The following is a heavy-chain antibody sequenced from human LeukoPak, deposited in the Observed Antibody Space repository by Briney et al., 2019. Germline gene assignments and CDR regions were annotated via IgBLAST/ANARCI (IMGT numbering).Heavy chain of an antibody. Sequence: GGSLRRSCSASGFTFSSYIMHWARQAPGKGLEYVSAITSNGDTTYYADSVKGRVTISRDNSKNTLYLQMSSLRAEDTAVYYCVKDDSYYYDSSGRDSWGQGTLVTDSS. J-gene: IGHJ4*02. CDR3: VKDDSYYYDSSGRDS. D-gene: IGHD3-22*01. CDR1: GFTFSSYI. V-gene: IGHV3-64D*09. CDR2: ITSNGDTT.